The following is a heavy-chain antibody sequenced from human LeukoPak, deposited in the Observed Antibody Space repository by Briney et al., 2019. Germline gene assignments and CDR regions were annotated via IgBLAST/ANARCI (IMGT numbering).Heavy chain of an antibody. Sequence: GGSLRLSCLTSGFTFSTNAMSWVRQAPGKGLEWISGISGSGGRTYNADSVKGRFTISRDNSKNTLYLQMNSLRAEDTAVYYCAKDRSGYDLNIFDYWGQGTLVTVSS. V-gene: IGHV3-23*01. D-gene: IGHD5-12*01. CDR2: ISGSGGRT. CDR3: AKDRSGYDLNIFDY. J-gene: IGHJ4*02. CDR1: GFTFSTNA.